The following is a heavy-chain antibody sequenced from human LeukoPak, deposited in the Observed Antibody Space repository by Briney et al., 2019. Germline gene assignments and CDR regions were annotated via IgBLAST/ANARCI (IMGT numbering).Heavy chain of an antibody. CDR2: MNPNSGNT. V-gene: IGHV1-8*01. CDR1: GYTFTSYD. CDR3: ARATAETNWNRRNYYYYYMDV. J-gene: IGHJ6*03. Sequence: ASVKVSCKASGYTFTSYDINWVRQATGQGLEWMGWMNPNSGNTSYAQKFQGRVTMTRNTSINTAYVELSSLRSEDTAVYYCARATAETNWNRRNYYYYYMDVWGKGTTVTVSS. D-gene: IGHD1/OR15-1a*01.